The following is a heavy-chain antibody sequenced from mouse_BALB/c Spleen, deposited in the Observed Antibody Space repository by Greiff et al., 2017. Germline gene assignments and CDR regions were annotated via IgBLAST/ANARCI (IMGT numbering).Heavy chain of an antibody. CDR1: GYSITSDYA. V-gene: IGHV3-2*02. CDR3: AQISPYYYGSSYGFAY. Sequence: EVKLVESGPGLVKPSQSLSLTCTVTGYSITSDYAWNWIRQFPGNKLEWMGYISYSGSTSYNPSLKSRISITRDTSKNQFFLQLNSVTTEDTATYYCAQISPYYYGSSYGFAYWGQGTLVTVSA. D-gene: IGHD1-1*01. J-gene: IGHJ3*01. CDR2: ISYSGST.